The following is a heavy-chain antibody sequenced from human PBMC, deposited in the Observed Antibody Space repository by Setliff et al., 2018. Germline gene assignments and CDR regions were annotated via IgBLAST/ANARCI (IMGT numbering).Heavy chain of an antibody. CDR1: GYTFAAYG. J-gene: IGHJ4*02. CDR3: SRLVRYCTTTTCQRASGDDY. D-gene: IGHD2-8*01. CDR2: ISGHNNKT. V-gene: IGHV1-18*01. Sequence: ASVKVSCKTSGYTFAAYGITWVRQAPGQGLEWMGWISGHNNKTKYAQKVQGRVTLTTDTSTTTAYLELRSLTSDDTAVYCCSRLVRYCTTTTCQRASGDDYWGQGTLVTVSS.